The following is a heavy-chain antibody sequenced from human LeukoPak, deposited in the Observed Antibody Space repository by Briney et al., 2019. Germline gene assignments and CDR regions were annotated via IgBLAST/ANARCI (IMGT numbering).Heavy chain of an antibody. Sequence: GGSLRLSCVAPQFRFSSYAMHWVRQAPGKGLQWVAFIRYDGTDKYYADSVKGRFTVSRDNSRNTLYLQMSSLRPEDTAVYYCAKAITTIVSGFDVWGRGTLVTVSS. CDR1: QFRFSSYA. CDR3: AKAITTIVSGFDV. D-gene: IGHD3-22*01. J-gene: IGHJ2*01. V-gene: IGHV3-30*02. CDR2: IRYDGTDK.